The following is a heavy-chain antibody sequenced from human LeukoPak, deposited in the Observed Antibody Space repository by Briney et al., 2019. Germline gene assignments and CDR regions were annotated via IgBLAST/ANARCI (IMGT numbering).Heavy chain of an antibody. V-gene: IGHV1-69*05. CDR3: AVGLTYGYEIGAFDI. CDR2: IIPIFGTA. D-gene: IGHD5-12*01. Sequence: SVKVSCKASGGTFSSYAISWVRQAPGQGLEWMGRIIPIFGTANYAQKFQGRVTIPTDESTSTAHMELSSLRSEDTAVYYCAVGLTYGYEIGAFDIWGQGTMVTVSS. J-gene: IGHJ3*02. CDR1: GGTFSSYA.